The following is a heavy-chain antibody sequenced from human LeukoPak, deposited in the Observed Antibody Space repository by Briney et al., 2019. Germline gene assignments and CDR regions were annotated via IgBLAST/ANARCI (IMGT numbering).Heavy chain of an antibody. J-gene: IGHJ4*02. CDR1: GFTFSSYA. D-gene: IGHD2-21*02. CDR2: ISYDGSNK. CDR3: ARSEHIVVVTSTPASY. Sequence: GGSLRLSCAASGFTFSSYAMHWVRQAPGKGLEWVAVISYDGSNKNYADSVKGRFTISRDNSKNTVFMEMNSLKPEDTALYYCARSEHIVVVTSTPASYWGQGTLVTVSS. V-gene: IGHV3-30-3*01.